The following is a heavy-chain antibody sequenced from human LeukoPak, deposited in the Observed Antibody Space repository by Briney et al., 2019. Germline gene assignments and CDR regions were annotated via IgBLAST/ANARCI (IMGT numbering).Heavy chain of an antibody. CDR2: IYYSGGT. CDR1: GDSIDSSTYY. J-gene: IGHJ4*02. CDR3: ARLGFTMILVATT. D-gene: IGHD3-22*01. Sequence: SETLSLTCTVSGDSIDSSTYYWGWIPQPPGKDLKWIGSIYYSGGTYSNPSLKSRVTISIDTSKNQFSLKLSSVTAADTAMYYCARLGFTMILVATTWGQGTLVTVSS. V-gene: IGHV4-39*01.